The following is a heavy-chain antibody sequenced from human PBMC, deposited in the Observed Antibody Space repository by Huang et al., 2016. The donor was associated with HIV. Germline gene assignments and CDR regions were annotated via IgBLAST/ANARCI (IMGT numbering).Heavy chain of an antibody. CDR1: GFSISTRGVG. CDR3: ARHTRMALAYFFDS. CDR2: IYWDDDK. Sequence: QITLKESGPALVKPTQTLTLTCSLSGFSISTRGVGVGWIRQPPGKALEWLALIYWDDDKRYSPYLKSRLTIAKDTAKNQVVLTMTNVDPVDTATYYCARHTRMALAYFFDSWGHGSLVTVSS. J-gene: IGHJ4*01. V-gene: IGHV2-5*02. D-gene: IGHD6-13*01.